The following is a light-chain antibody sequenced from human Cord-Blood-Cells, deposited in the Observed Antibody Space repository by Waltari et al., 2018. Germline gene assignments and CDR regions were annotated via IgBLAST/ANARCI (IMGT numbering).Light chain of an antibody. CDR3: QQYNSYSQT. Sequence: DIQMTQSPSTLSASVGDRVPITCRASQSISSWLAWYQQKPGKAPKLLIYKASSIESGVPSRFSGSGSGTEFTLTISSLQPDDFATYYCQQYNSYSQTFGQGTKLEIK. V-gene: IGKV1-5*03. CDR2: KAS. CDR1: QSISSW. J-gene: IGKJ2*01.